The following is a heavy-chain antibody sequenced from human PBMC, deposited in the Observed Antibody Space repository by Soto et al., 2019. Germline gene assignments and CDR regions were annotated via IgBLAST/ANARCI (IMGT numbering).Heavy chain of an antibody. CDR1: GFTFDDYA. V-gene: IGHV3-9*01. J-gene: IGHJ5*02. Sequence: EVQLVESGGGLVQPGRSLRLSCAASGFTFDDYAMHWVRQAPGKGLEWVSGISWNSGSIGYADSVKGRFTISRDNSKNTLYLQMNSLRAEDTAVYYCAKMGGYSYGYSWFDPWGQGTLVTVSS. CDR2: ISWNSGSI. CDR3: AKMGGYSYGYSWFDP. D-gene: IGHD5-18*01.